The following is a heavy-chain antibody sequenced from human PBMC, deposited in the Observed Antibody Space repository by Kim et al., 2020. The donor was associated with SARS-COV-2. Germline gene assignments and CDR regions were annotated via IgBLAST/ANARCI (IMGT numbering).Heavy chain of an antibody. CDR3: ARDRYCSSTSCYTVGTSGNYGMDV. CDR1: GGSISSYY. Sequence: SETLSLTCTVSGGSISSYYWSWIRQPAGKGLEWIGRIYTSGSTNYNPSLKSRVTMSVDTSKNQFSLKLSSVTAADTAVYYCARDRYCSSTSCYTVGTSGNYGMDVWGQGTTVTVSS. D-gene: IGHD2-2*02. CDR2: IYTSGST. V-gene: IGHV4-4*07. J-gene: IGHJ6*02.